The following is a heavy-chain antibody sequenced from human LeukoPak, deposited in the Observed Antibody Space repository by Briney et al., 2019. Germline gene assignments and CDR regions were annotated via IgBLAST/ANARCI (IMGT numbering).Heavy chain of an antibody. V-gene: IGHV4-30-4*08. D-gene: IGHD4-17*01. Sequence: SQTLSLTCAVSGGSISSGGYSWSWIRQPPGKGLEWIGYIYYSGSTYYNPSLKSRVTISVDTSKNQFSLKLSSVTAADTAVYYCARETRPLYGDYRWFDPWGQGTLVTVSS. CDR2: IYYSGST. CDR3: ARETRPLYGDYRWFDP. J-gene: IGHJ5*02. CDR1: GGSISSGGYS.